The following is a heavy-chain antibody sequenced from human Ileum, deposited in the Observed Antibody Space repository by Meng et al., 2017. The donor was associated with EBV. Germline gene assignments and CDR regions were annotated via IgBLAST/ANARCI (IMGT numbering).Heavy chain of an antibody. V-gene: IGHV7-4-1*02. D-gene: IGHD2-15*01. CDR1: GYSLNKFA. J-gene: IGHJ4*02. CDR3: VRDGRSINLLDY. CDR2: INTKTGDP. Sequence: QVQLVQSGSGLKKPGAVVKVSCKASGYSLNKFAINLVRQAPGQGLEWVGWINTKTGDPRYAQGFTGRFVFSLDTSVSTAYLQISSLKPEDTAVYYCVRDGRSINLLDYWGQGTLVTVSS.